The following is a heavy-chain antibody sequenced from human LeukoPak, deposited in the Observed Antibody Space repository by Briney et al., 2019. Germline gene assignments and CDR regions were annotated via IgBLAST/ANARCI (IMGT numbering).Heavy chain of an antibody. Sequence: SVKVSCKASGGTFSSYAISWVRQAPGQGLEWMGRIIPILGIANYAQKFQGRVTITADKSTSTAYMELSSLRSEDTAVYYCARDTRSGWYHWYFDLWGRGTLVTVSS. J-gene: IGHJ2*01. CDR1: GGTFSSYA. D-gene: IGHD6-19*01. CDR3: ARDTRSGWYHWYFDL. V-gene: IGHV1-69*04. CDR2: IIPILGIA.